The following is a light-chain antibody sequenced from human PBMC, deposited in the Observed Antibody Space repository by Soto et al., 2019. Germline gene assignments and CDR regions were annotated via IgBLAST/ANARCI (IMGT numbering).Light chain of an antibody. J-gene: IGKJ1*01. CDR1: QSVSLN. CDR2: GAS. Sequence: EIVMTQSPATLSVSPGKRATLSCRASQSVSLNLAWYQQQPGQAPRLLIYGASTRATGIPARFSGSGSGTEFTLTISSLQSEDFAVYYCQQYNNWPETFGQGTKVEIK. CDR3: QQYNNWPET. V-gene: IGKV3-15*01.